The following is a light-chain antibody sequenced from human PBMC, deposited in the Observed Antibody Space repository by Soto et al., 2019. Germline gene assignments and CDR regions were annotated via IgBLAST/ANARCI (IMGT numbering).Light chain of an antibody. J-gene: IGLJ1*01. Sequence: QSVLTQPPSASGTPGQRVTISCSGSSSNIGSNYVYWYQQLPGTAPKLLIYRNNQRPSVVPDRFSGSKSGTSASPAISGRRSEDEADDDCAAWHDSLSGYVSGTGTKVTVL. CDR3: AAWHDSLSGYV. V-gene: IGLV1-47*01. CDR2: RNN. CDR1: SSNIGSNY.